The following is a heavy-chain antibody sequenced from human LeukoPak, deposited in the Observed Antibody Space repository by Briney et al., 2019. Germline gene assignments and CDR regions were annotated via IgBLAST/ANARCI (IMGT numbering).Heavy chain of an antibody. Sequence: GGSLRLSCAASGFTFSSYWMHWVRQAPGKGLVWVSRINSDGSSTSYADSVKGRFTISRDNAKNTLYLQMNSLRAEDTAVYYCARGVDITRPFDPWGQGTLVTVSS. CDR3: ARGVDITRPFDP. D-gene: IGHD3-9*01. CDR2: INSDGSST. V-gene: IGHV3-74*01. CDR1: GFTFSSYW. J-gene: IGHJ5*02.